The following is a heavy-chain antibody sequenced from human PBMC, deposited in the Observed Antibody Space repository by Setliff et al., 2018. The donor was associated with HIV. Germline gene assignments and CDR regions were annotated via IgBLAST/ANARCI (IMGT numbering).Heavy chain of an antibody. Sequence: GASVKVSCKASGYTFTNYGISWVRQAPGHGLEWMGWISPHIGHTNYAQTFQGRVTMTVDTSTSRAYMEVRSLRSDDTAVYFCARLGSGWSDSYYYAMDVWGQGTTVTV. CDR2: ISPHIGHT. V-gene: IGHV1-18*01. CDR3: ARLGSGWSDSYYYAMDV. CDR1: GYTFTNYG. D-gene: IGHD6-19*01. J-gene: IGHJ6*02.